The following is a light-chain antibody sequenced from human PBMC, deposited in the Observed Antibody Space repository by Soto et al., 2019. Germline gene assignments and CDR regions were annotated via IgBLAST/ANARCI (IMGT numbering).Light chain of an antibody. CDR3: QQRSNWPPRYT. J-gene: IGKJ2*01. CDR1: QSVSSY. V-gene: IGKV3-11*01. Sequence: EIVLTQSPATLSLSPGERVTLSCRASQSVSSYLAWYQQKPGQAPRLLTYDASNRATGIPARFSGSGSGTDFTLTISSLEPEDFAVYYCQQRSNWPPRYTFGQGTKLEIK. CDR2: DAS.